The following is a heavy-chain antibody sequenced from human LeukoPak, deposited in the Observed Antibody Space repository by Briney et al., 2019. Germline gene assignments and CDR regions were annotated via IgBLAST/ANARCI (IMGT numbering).Heavy chain of an antibody. Sequence: SETLSLTCTVSGGSISSGGYYWSWIRQHPGKGLEWIGYIYYSGSTYYNPSLKSRVTISVDTSKNQFSLKLSSVTAADTAVYYCARGVLEHTMGYFQHWGQGTLVTVSS. J-gene: IGHJ1*01. CDR2: IYYSGST. D-gene: IGHD1/OR15-1a*01. V-gene: IGHV4-31*03. CDR3: ARGVLEHTMGYFQH. CDR1: GGSISSGGYY.